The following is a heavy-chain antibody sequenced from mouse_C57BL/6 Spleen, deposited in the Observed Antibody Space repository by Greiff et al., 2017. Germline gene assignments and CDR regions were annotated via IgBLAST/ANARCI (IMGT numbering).Heavy chain of an antibody. CDR2: IYPSDSET. V-gene: IGHV1-61*01. CDR1: GYTFTSYW. CDR3: ARNYGSLYWYFEV. J-gene: IGHJ1*03. D-gene: IGHD1-1*01. Sequence: QVQLQQPGAELVRPGSSVKLSCKASGYTFTSYWMHWVKQRPGQGLEWIVNIYPSDSETHYNQKFKDKATLTVDKSSSTAYMQLSSLTSEDSAVYYCARNYGSLYWYFEVWGTGTTVTVAS.